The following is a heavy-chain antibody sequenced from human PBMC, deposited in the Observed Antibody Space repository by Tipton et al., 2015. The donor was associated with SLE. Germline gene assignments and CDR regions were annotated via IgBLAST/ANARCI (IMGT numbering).Heavy chain of an antibody. J-gene: IGHJ3*02. CDR2: IYTSGST. D-gene: IGHD5-24*01. V-gene: IGHV4-61*02. CDR1: GGSISSGSYY. Sequence: GLVKPSETLSLTCTVSGGSISSGSYYWSWIRQPAGKGLEWIGRIYTSGSTNYNPSLKSRVTISVDTSKNQFSLKLSSVTAADTAVYYCASKDGYNSPVAFDIWGQGTMVTVSS. CDR3: ASKDGYNSPVAFDI.